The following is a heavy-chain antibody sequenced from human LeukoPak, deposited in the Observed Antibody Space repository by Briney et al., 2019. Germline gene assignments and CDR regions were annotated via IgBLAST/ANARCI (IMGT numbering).Heavy chain of an antibody. Sequence: GGSLRLSCAASGSTFSDYYMNWIRQAPGKGLEWVSYSSSAGTIYYADSVKGRFTISRDNAKNSLYLQMNSLRAEGTAVYYCATTHGDFDWLMYYWGQGTLVTVSS. D-gene: IGHD3-9*01. V-gene: IGHV3-11*04. CDR2: SSSAGTI. CDR1: GSTFSDYY. J-gene: IGHJ4*02. CDR3: ATTHGDFDWLMYY.